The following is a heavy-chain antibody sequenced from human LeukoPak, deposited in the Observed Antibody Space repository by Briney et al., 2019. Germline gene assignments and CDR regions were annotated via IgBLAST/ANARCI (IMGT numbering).Heavy chain of an antibody. J-gene: IGHJ4*02. CDR1: GFTFTSSA. D-gene: IGHD3-22*01. V-gene: IGHV1-58*01. Sequence: SVKVSCKATGFTFTSSAVQWVRQARGQRLEWIGWIVVGSGNTNYAQKFQERVTITRDMSTSTAYMELSSLRSEDTAVYYCAAWGHSSGHPFDYWGQGTLVTVSS. CDR3: AAWGHSSGHPFDY. CDR2: IVVGSGNT.